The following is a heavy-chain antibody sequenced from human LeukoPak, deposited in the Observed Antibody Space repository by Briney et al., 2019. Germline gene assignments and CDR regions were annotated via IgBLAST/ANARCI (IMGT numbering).Heavy chain of an antibody. V-gene: IGHV4-31*03. CDR1: GGSISSGGYY. Sequence: PSETLSLTCTVSGGSISSGGYYWSWIRQHPGKGLEWIGYIYYSGSTYYNPSLNTRVTISVDTSKNQFSLKLSSVTAADTAVYYCARVWSSGYSDYWGQGTLVTVSS. D-gene: IGHD3-22*01. CDR2: IYYSGST. CDR3: ARVWSSGYSDY. J-gene: IGHJ4*02.